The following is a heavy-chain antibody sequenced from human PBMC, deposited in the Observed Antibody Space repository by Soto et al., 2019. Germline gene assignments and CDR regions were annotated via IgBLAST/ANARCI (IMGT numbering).Heavy chain of an antibody. J-gene: IGHJ6*02. CDR2: IYPGDSDT. Sequence: GESLKISCKGSGYSFTSYWIGWVRQMPGKGLEWMGIIYPGDSDTRYSPSFQGQVTISADKSISTAYLQWSSLKASDTAMYYCARDYKRENCGSVRCNSSDVWGQGTTVTVSS. CDR3: ARDYKRENCGSVRCNSSDV. CDR1: GYSFTSYW. D-gene: IGHD2-21*01. V-gene: IGHV5-51*01.